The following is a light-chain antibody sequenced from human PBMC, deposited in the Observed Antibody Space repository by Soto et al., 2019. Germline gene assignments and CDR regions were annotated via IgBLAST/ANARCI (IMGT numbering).Light chain of an antibody. CDR1: PTINSW. CDR3: QQYDSFWT. V-gene: IGKV1-5*01. CDR2: DAS. J-gene: IGKJ1*01. Sequence: DIQMTQSPSTLSASVGDRVTITCRASPTINSWLAWYQQKPGKAPNLLIYDASSLASGVPSRFSGSGSGTEFTLTISSLQPDDFATYYCQQYDSFWTFGQGTKVDIK.